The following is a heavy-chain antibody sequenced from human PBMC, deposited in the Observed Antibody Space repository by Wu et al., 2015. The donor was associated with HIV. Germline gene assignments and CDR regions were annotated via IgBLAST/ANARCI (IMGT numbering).Heavy chain of an antibody. V-gene: IGHV1-18*01. CDR1: GYTFTSYG. J-gene: IGHJ6*02. Sequence: QVQLVQSGAEVKKPGASVKVSCKASGYTFTSYGISWVRQAPGQGLEWMGWISAYNGNTNYAQKLQGRVTMTTDTSTSTAYMELRSLRSDDTAVYYCARRGPDYYDSSGYLRNYYYYGVDVWGQGTTVTGLL. CDR3: ARRGPDYYDSSGYLRNYYYYGVDV. D-gene: IGHD3-22*01. CDR2: ISAYNGNT.